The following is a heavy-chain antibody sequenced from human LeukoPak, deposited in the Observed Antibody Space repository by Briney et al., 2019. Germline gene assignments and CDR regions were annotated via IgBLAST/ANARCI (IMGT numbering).Heavy chain of an antibody. J-gene: IGHJ4*02. Sequence: GASVKVSCKASGYTFTSYGIIWVRQAPGQGLEWMGWISAYNGNTNYAQKLQGRVTMTTDTSTSTAYMELRSLRSDDTAVYYCARVPLYYYDSSGYYPFFDYWGQGTLVTVSS. CDR3: ARVPLYYYDSSGYYPFFDY. D-gene: IGHD3-22*01. CDR2: ISAYNGNT. CDR1: GYTFTSYG. V-gene: IGHV1-18*01.